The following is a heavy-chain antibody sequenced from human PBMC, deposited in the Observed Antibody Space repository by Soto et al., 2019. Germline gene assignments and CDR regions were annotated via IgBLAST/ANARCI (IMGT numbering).Heavy chain of an antibody. CDR1: GGSISSSSYF. V-gene: IGHV4-39*01. Sequence: QLQLQESGPGLVKPSETLSLTCTVSGGSISSSSYFWGWIRQPPGKGLEWIGSMYYSGTTYYNPSLKSRVTISVDTSKNQFSLKLSSVTXXDTAXXYCXXHGXXXXRXLNWFDPWGQGTLVTVSS. CDR2: MYYSGTT. CDR3: XXHGXXXXRXLNWFDP. J-gene: IGHJ5*02.